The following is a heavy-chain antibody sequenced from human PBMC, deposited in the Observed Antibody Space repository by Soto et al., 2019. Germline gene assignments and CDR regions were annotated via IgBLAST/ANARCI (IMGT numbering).Heavy chain of an antibody. CDR1: GGSISSYY. Sequence: SLTCTVSGGSISSYYWNWIRQPPGKGLEWIGYIYYSGSTNYNPSLKSRVTISVDTSKNQFSLKLSSVTAADTAVYYCARMNYDSSGYYTPYYYYYGMDVWGQGTTVTVSS. CDR2: IYYSGST. V-gene: IGHV4-59*01. D-gene: IGHD3-22*01. CDR3: ARMNYDSSGYYTPYYYYYGMDV. J-gene: IGHJ6*02.